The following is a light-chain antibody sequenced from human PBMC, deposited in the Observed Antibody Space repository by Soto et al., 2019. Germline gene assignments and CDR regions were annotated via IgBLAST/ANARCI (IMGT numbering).Light chain of an antibody. CDR2: EVT. V-gene: IGLV2-23*02. J-gene: IGLJ1*01. CDR3: CSYASSSTYV. CDR1: SSDVGSYNL. Sequence: QSALTQPASVSGSPGQSITISCTGTSSDVGSYNLVSWYQQHPGKAPKLMIYEVTKRPSGVSDRFSGSRSGNTASLTISGFQAEDEADYYCCSYASSSTYVFGTGTKVTVL.